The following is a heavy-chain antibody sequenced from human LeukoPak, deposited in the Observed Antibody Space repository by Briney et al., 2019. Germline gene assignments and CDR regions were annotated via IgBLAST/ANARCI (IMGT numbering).Heavy chain of an antibody. CDR3: ATDGYCSGGSCYSYDN. V-gene: IGHV3-15*01. Sequence: GGSLRLSCAASGFTFSNAWVTWVRQAPGKGLEWVGRSKSKTDGGTTDYGAPVKGRFSISRDDSKNTLYLQMNSLKTEDTAVYYCATDGYCSGGSCYSYDNWGQGTLVTVSS. D-gene: IGHD2-15*01. CDR1: GFTFSNAW. J-gene: IGHJ4*02. CDR2: SKSKTDGGTT.